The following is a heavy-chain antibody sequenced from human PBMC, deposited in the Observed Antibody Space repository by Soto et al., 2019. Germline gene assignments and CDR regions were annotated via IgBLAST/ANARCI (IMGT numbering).Heavy chain of an antibody. D-gene: IGHD1-26*01. CDR2: VYYSGST. V-gene: IGHV4-59*08. J-gene: IGHJ4*02. CDR3: ARHLVGATNGGVVDY. CDR1: GGSISSYY. Sequence: QVQLQESGPGLVKPSETLSLTCTVSGGSISSYYWSWIRQPPGKGLEWIGYVYYSGSTNYNPSLKSRVTIXXDXSXXQFSLKLSSVTAADTAVYYCARHLVGATNGGVVDYWGQGTLVTVSS.